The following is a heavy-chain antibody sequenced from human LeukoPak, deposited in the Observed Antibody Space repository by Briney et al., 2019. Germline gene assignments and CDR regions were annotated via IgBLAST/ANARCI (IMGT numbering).Heavy chain of an antibody. CDR3: ARARPWDSSRSYYFGMDV. CDR1: GFTFSSYA. V-gene: IGHV3-23*01. CDR2: IPGSGGAT. J-gene: IGHJ6*02. Sequence: PGGSLRLSCEASGFTFSSYAIRLVRQAPGTGLEWVSSIPGSGGATYYADSVRGRFSISRDSSKNTVYLQMNSLRDEDTAVYYCARARPWDSSRSYYFGMDVWGHGTTVTVSS. D-gene: IGHD3-22*01.